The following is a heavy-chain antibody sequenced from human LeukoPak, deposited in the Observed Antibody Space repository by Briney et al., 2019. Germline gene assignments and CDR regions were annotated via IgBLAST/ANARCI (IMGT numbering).Heavy chain of an antibody. Sequence: SETLSLTCTVSGGSISGYYWSWIRQPPGKGLEWIGEINHSGSTNYNPSLKSRVTISVDTSKNQFSLKLSSVTAADTAVYYCARGSLHYYYDSSGYFDYWGQGTLVTVSS. D-gene: IGHD3-22*01. CDR3: ARGSLHYYYDSSGYFDY. V-gene: IGHV4-34*01. CDR1: GGSISGYY. J-gene: IGHJ4*02. CDR2: INHSGST.